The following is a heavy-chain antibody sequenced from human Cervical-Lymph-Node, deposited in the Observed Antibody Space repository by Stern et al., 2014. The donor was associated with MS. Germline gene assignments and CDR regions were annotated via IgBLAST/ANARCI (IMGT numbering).Heavy chain of an antibody. J-gene: IGHJ6*02. CDR1: GYTFISYY. CDR2: INPSGGTT. V-gene: IGHV1-46*01. D-gene: IGHD6-19*01. CDR3: AREVAGHRLGMMDV. Sequence: VQLVESGAEVKKPGASVKGSCKASGYTFISYYMHWVRQAPGQGLEWMGIINPSGGTTSHAQKFQGRVTMTRDTSTSTVYMELSSLRSEDTAVYYCAREVAGHRLGMMDVWGQGTTVTVSS.